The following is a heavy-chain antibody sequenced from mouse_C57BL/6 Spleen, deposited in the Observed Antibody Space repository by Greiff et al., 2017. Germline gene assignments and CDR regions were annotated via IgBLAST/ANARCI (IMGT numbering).Heavy chain of an antibody. J-gene: IGHJ4*01. D-gene: IGHD3-1*01. CDR1: GYTFTSYG. CDR2: IYPRSGNT. Sequence: QVQLKQSGAELARPGASVKLSCKASGYTFTSYGISWVKQRTGQGLEWIGEIYPRSGNTYYNEKFKGKATLTADKSSSTAYMELRSLTSEDSAVYFCARWGLRVAMAGGVQGPSAPVSS. CDR3: ARWGLRVAMAG. V-gene: IGHV1-81*01.